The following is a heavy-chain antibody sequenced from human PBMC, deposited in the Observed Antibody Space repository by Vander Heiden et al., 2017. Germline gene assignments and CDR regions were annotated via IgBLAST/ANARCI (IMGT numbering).Heavy chain of an antibody. J-gene: IGHJ4*02. CDR1: GFTFSSYA. CDR2: ISYDGSNK. Sequence: QVQLVESGGGVVQPGRSLRLSSAASGFTFSSYAMHWVRQAPGKGLEWVAVISYDGSNKYYADSVKGRFTISRDNSKNTLYLQMNSLRAEDTAVYYCARETRASKRTIFGGGYFDYWGQGTLVTVSS. CDR3: ARETRASKRTIFGGGYFDY. D-gene: IGHD3-3*01. V-gene: IGHV3-30*01.